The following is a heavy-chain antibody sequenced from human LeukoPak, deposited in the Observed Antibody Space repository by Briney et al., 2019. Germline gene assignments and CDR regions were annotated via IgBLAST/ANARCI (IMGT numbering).Heavy chain of an antibody. CDR2: MNPNNGNT. D-gene: IGHD3-10*01. Sequence: ASVKVSCKASGFAFTSYDINWVRQASGQGLEWMGWMNPNNGNTGYAQKFQGRVTMTRDTSISTAYMELRGLRSEDTAVYYCVRDGEGVAISVNYWFDPWGQGTLVTVSS. V-gene: IGHV1-8*01. J-gene: IGHJ5*02. CDR3: VRDGEGVAISVNYWFDP. CDR1: GFAFTSYD.